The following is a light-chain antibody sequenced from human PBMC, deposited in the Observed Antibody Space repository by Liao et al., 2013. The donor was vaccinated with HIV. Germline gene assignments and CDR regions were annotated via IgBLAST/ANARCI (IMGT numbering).Light chain of an antibody. CDR1: ALPKQY. V-gene: IGLV3-25*03. CDR3: QSRDSSGSWRV. J-gene: IGLJ3*02. CDR2: KDS. Sequence: SYELTQPPSVSVSPGQTARITCSGDALPKQYAYWYQQKAGQAPVVLIYKDSERSSGIPERFSGSSSGTTVTLTISEVQTEDEADYYCQSRDSSGSWRVFGGGTKADRP.